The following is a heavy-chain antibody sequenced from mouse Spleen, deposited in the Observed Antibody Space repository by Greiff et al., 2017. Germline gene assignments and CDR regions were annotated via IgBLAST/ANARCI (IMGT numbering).Heavy chain of an antibody. J-gene: IGHJ3*01. CDR2: IDPSDSYT. V-gene: IGHV1-69*01. CDR3: ARDGYYGFAY. Sequence: VQLQQSGAELVMPGASVKLSCKASGYTFTSYWMHWVKQRPGQGLEWIGEIDPSDSYTNYNQKFKGKATLTVDKSSSTAYMQLSSLTSEDSAVYYCARDGYYGFAYWGQGTLVTVSA. D-gene: IGHD2-3*01. CDR1: GYTFTSYW.